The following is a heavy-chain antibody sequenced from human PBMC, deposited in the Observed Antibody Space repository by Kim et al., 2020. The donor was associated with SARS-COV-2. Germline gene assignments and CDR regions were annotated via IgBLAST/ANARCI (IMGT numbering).Heavy chain of an antibody. CDR1: GFTFSSYW. J-gene: IGHJ6*02. V-gene: IGHV3-7*01. Sequence: GGSLRLSCAASGFTFSSYWMSWVRQAPGKGLEWVANIKQDGSEKYYVDSVKGRFTISRDNAKNSLYLQMNSLRAEDTAVYYCAREGFGVVMNVDYYYGMDVWGQGTTVTVSS. D-gene: IGHD3-3*01. CDR3: AREGFGVVMNVDYYYGMDV. CDR2: IKQDGSEK.